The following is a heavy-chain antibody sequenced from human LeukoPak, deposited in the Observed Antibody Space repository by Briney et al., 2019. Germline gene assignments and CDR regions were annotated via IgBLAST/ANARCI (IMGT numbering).Heavy chain of an antibody. CDR1: GGSFIDYF. D-gene: IGHD3-10*01. J-gene: IGHJ6*02. V-gene: IGHV3-66*01. CDR2: ISSGGTT. Sequence: ETLSLTCAVYGGSFIDYFWTWIRHSPGKGLEWVSLISSGGTTYYTDSVKGRFTISRDNSKSTLYLQMNSLRAEDTAVYYCARDPSPVYYASGSSKYYYYGMDVWGPGTTVTVSS. CDR3: ARDPSPVYYASGSSKYYYYGMDV.